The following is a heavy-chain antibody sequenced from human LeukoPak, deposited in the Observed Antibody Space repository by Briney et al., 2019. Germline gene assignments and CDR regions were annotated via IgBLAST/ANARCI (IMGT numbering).Heavy chain of an antibody. CDR3: SKWGDYDVLTGYYDSDF. D-gene: IGHD3-9*01. CDR1: GFTFSNYA. CDR2: IVGSGGST. J-gene: IGHJ4*02. Sequence: GASLRLSCAASGFTFSNYAMSWVRQAPGKGLEWVPAIVGSGGSTYYADSVKGRFTISRDNSKNTLFLQMNSLRVEDTALYYCSKWGDYDVLTGYYDSDFWGQGTLVTVSS. V-gene: IGHV3-23*01.